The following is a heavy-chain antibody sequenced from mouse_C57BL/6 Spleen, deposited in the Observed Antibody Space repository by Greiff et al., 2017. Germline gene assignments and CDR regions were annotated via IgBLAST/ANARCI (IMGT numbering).Heavy chain of an antibody. Sequence: VQLQQSGPELVKPGASVKISCKASGYTFTDYYMNWVKQSHGKSLEWIGDINPNNGGTSYNQKFKGKATLTVDKSSSTAYMELRSLTSEDSAVYYCANEQGGFAYWGQGTLVTVSA. CDR1: GYTFTDYY. V-gene: IGHV1-26*01. CDR3: ANEQGGFAY. J-gene: IGHJ3*01. CDR2: INPNNGGT.